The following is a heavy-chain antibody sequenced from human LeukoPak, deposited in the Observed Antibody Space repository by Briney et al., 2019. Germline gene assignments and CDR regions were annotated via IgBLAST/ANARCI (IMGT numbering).Heavy chain of an antibody. CDR3: ARDVGYCTDTTCPTNWFDP. CDR2: IYHSGST. CDR1: GGSVSTSNW. Sequence: SETLSLTCAVSGGSVSTSNWWNWVRQPPGKGLEWIGEIYHSGSTKYNPSLKSRVTMSVDKSRNQFSLKLRSVTAADTAVYYCARDVGYCTDTTCPTNWFDPWGQGTLVTVSS. V-gene: IGHV4-4*02. D-gene: IGHD2-8*02. J-gene: IGHJ5*02.